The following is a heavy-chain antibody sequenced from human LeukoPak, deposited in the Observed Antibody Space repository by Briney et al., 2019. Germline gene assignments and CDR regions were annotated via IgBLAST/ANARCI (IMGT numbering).Heavy chain of an antibody. CDR2: IYYGGST. Sequence: SETLSLTCTVSGGSVSSSHYWGWIRQPPGKGLEWIGSIYYGGSTYYNASLRSRVTTSVDTSKNQFPLKLSSVTAADTAVYYCAKSTYYYDTFVNAFDFWGQGTVVTVSS. V-gene: IGHV4-39*06. CDR3: AKSTYYYDTFVNAFDF. D-gene: IGHD3-22*01. J-gene: IGHJ3*01. CDR1: GGSVSSSHY.